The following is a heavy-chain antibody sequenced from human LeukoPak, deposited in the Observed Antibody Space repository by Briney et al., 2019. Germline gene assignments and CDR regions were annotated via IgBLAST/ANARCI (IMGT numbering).Heavy chain of an antibody. Sequence: GASVKVSCKASGYSFTTYGISWVRQAPGQGLEWMGWISTNNGSTNYAQKLQGRVTMTTDTSTSTAYMELRSLRSDDTAVYYCARERPHNWFDPWGQGTLVTVSS. CDR2: ISTNNGST. CDR3: ARERPHNWFDP. J-gene: IGHJ5*02. CDR1: GYSFTTYG. V-gene: IGHV1-18*01.